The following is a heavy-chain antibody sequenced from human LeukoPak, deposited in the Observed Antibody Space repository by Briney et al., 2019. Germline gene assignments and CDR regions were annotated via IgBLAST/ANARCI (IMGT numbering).Heavy chain of an antibody. CDR1: GYTFTSYA. Sequence: GASVKVSCKAPGYTFTSYAMNWVRQAPGQGLEWMGIINPSGGSTSYAQKFQGRVTMARDMSTSTVYMELSSLRSEDTAVYYCARDSEDTTMGPGYWGQGTLVTVSS. CDR3: ARDSEDTTMGPGY. CDR2: INPSGGST. J-gene: IGHJ4*02. V-gene: IGHV1-46*01. D-gene: IGHD5-18*01.